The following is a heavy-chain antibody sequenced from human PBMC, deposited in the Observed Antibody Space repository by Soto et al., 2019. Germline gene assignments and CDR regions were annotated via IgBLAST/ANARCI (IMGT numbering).Heavy chain of an antibody. CDR1: GFTFSLFS. Sequence: GGSLRLSCAASGFTFSLFSMTWVRQAPGKGLEWVSSISGGSSYIYYADSVRGRFTISRDNARNSLYLQTNRLRAEDTAVYYCARVSWREKYGMDVWGQGTTVTLSS. CDR2: ISGGSSYI. J-gene: IGHJ6*02. V-gene: IGHV3-21*04. CDR3: ARVSWREKYGMDV.